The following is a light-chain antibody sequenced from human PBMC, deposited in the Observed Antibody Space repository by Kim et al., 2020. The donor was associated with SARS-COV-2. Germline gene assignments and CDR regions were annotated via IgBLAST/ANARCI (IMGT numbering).Light chain of an antibody. CDR3: QVWDSSSDHRV. V-gene: IGLV3-21*04. J-gene: IGLJ3*02. Sequence: PGKTARVSGGGNKVVSKSMHRYRQKQSQAPVLVIYYDGDRHSGTPERFSVSGSGNTATLTISRVGAGDEADYYCQVWDSSSDHRVFGGGTQLTVL. CDR1: KVVSKS. CDR2: YDG.